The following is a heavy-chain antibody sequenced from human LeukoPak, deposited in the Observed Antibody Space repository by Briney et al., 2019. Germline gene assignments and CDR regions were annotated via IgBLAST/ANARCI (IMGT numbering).Heavy chain of an antibody. J-gene: IGHJ5*02. CDR3: ARGDPYYDFWRGYRNNWFDP. CDR1: GFTFSSYS. D-gene: IGHD3-3*01. Sequence: GGSLRLSCAASGFTFSSYSMNWVRQAPGKGLEWVSSISSSSSYIYYADSVKGRFTISRDNAKNSLYLQMNSLRAEDTAVYYCARGDPYYDFWRGYRNNWFDPWGQGTLVTVSS. V-gene: IGHV3-21*01. CDR2: ISSSSSYI.